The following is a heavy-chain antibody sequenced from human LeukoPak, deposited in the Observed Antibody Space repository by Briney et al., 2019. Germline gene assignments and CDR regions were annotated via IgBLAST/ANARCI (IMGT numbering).Heavy chain of an antibody. D-gene: IGHD1-14*01. Sequence: ASVKVSCKASGYTFTGYYIHWLRQAHGQGLEWMGWTNSNSGATDYAQKFQGRVTMTRDTSISTTYMELTSLTSDDTAVYFCVRAPASGPFDIWGQGTTVTVS. CDR1: GYTFTGYY. CDR2: TNSNSGAT. CDR3: VRAPASGPFDI. V-gene: IGHV1-2*02. J-gene: IGHJ3*02.